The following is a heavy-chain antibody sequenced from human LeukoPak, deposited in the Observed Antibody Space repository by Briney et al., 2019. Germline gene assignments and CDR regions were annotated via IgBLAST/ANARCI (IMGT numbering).Heavy chain of an antibody. CDR3: ARALIQLHDAFDI. CDR1: GFTFSSYA. CDR2: ISGSGGST. D-gene: IGHD5-18*01. J-gene: IGHJ3*02. V-gene: IGHV3-23*01. Sequence: GGSLRLSCAASGFTFSSYAMSWVRQAPGKGLEWVSAISGSGGSTYYADSVKGRFTISRDNSKNTLYLQMNSLRAEDTAVYYCARALIQLHDAFDIWGQGTMVTVSS.